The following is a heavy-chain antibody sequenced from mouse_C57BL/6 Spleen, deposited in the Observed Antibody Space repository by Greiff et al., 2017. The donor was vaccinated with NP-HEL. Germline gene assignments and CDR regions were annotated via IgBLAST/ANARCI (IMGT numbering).Heavy chain of an antibody. J-gene: IGHJ4*01. Sequence: VQLQQSGAELARPGASVKMSCKASGYTFTSYTMHWVKQRPGQGLEWIGYINPSSGYTKYNQKFKDKATLTADKSSSTAYMQLSSLTSEDSAVYYCAREGSSLYYYAMDYWGQGTSVTVSS. V-gene: IGHV1-4*01. CDR1: GYTFTSYT. CDR3: AREGSSLYYYAMDY. CDR2: INPSSGYT. D-gene: IGHD1-1*01.